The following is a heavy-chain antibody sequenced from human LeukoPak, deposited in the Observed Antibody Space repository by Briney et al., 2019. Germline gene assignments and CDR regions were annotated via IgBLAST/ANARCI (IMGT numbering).Heavy chain of an antibody. CDR1: GFTFSDYY. J-gene: IGHJ4*02. Sequence: GGSLRLSCAASGFTFSDYYMSWIRQAPGKGLEWVSYISSSGSTIYYADSVKGRFTISRDNAKNSLYLRMNSLRAEDTAVYYCTGTPYYYDSSGYYVFFDYWGQGTLVTVSS. CDR3: TGTPYYYDSSGYYVFFDY. D-gene: IGHD3-22*01. CDR2: ISSSGSTI. V-gene: IGHV3-11*01.